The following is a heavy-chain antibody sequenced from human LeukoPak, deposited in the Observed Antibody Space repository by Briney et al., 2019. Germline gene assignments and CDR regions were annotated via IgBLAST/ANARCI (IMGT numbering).Heavy chain of an antibody. CDR2: SYSSGTT. CDR1: GGSLSNYL. V-gene: IGHV4-59*08. J-gene: IGHJ3*02. CDR3: ARQSISSRRAFDI. Sequence: SETLSPVRCAPGGSLSNYLCSWIRQPPDRGPEYIGYSYSSGTTGFNPSLKSRITISVDTSKNQFSLMLTSVTAADSAVYYCARQSISSRRAFDIWGQGTMVTVSS. D-gene: IGHD6-6*01.